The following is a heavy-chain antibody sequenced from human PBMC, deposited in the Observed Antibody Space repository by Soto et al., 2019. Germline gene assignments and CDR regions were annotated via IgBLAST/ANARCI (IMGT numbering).Heavy chain of an antibody. CDR1: GYTFTSYG. Sequence: GASVKVSCKASGYTFTSYGISWVRQAPGQGLEWMGWISAYNGNTNYAQKLQGRVTMTTDTSTSTAYMELRSLRSDDTAVYYCARDRFRYYDFWSGYYRFRFDYWGQGTLVTVLL. V-gene: IGHV1-18*04. D-gene: IGHD3-3*01. CDR2: ISAYNGNT. J-gene: IGHJ4*02. CDR3: ARDRFRYYDFWSGYYRFRFDY.